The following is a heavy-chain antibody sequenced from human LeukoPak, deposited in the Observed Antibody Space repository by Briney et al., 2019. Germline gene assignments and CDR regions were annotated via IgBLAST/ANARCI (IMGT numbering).Heavy chain of an antibody. CDR2: ISSGSTHI. CDR1: GFTFSSYG. V-gene: IGHV3-21*01. D-gene: IGHD6-13*01. J-gene: IGHJ4*02. Sequence: GGSLRLSCAASGFTFSSYGMSWVRQAPGKGLEWVSSISSGSTHIYYADSVKGRFTISRDNAKNSLYLQMNSLRAEDTAVYYCARQAAPDYWGQGTLVTVSS. CDR3: ARQAAPDY.